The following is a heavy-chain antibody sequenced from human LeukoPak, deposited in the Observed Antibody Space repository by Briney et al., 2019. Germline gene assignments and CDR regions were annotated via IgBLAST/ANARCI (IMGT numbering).Heavy chain of an antibody. CDR1: GFTFSNYA. Sequence: PGGSLRLSCAASGFTFSNYAVSWVRQAPGKGLEWVSTISASGGSTFYADSVEGRFTISRDNSKNTLYLQMNSLRAEDTAVYYCARERQAAFIGYNWFDPWGQGTLVTVSS. J-gene: IGHJ5*02. CDR3: ARERQAAFIGYNWFDP. V-gene: IGHV3-23*01. CDR2: ISASGGST. D-gene: IGHD1-26*01.